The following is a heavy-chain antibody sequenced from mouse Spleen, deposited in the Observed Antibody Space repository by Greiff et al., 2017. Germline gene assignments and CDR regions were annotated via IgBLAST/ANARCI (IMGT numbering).Heavy chain of an antibody. J-gene: IGHJ2*01. V-gene: IGHV1-52*01. D-gene: IGHD2-1*01. CDR2: IDPSDSET. CDR3: ASGGNYADY. CDR1: GYNFTSYW. Sequence: QVQLQQPGAELVRPGSSVKLSCKASGYNFTSYWMHWVKQRPIQGLEWIGNIDPSDSETNYNQKFKDKATMTVDKSSSTAYMQLSSLTSEDSAVYYCASGGNYADYWGQGTTLTVSS.